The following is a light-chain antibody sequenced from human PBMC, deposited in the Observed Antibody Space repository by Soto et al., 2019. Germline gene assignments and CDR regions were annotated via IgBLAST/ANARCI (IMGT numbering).Light chain of an antibody. CDR1: SSDDSSYNY. Sequence: QCVLTRPASVSGAPGQSITISCTGTSSDDSSYNYVSWYQQHPGKAPKLMIYDVRNRPSGVSNRFSGSKSVNTASLTIFGLQAEDEADYYCSSYTTISTYVCGTETKVTVL. CDR3: SSYTTISTYV. CDR2: DVR. J-gene: IGLJ1*01. V-gene: IGLV2-14*01.